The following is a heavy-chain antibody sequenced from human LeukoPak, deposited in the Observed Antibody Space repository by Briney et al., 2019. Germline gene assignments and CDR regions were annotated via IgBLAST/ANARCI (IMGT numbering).Heavy chain of an antibody. V-gene: IGHV3-7*01. Sequence: GGSLRLSCAASGFTFSSYAMSWVRQAPGKGLEWVANIKQDGSEKYYVDSVKGRFTISRDNAKNSLYLQMNSLRAEDTAVYYCARDSKDYWGQGTLVTVSS. CDR1: GFTFSSYA. J-gene: IGHJ4*02. CDR3: ARDSKDY. CDR2: IKQDGSEK. D-gene: IGHD2-2*01.